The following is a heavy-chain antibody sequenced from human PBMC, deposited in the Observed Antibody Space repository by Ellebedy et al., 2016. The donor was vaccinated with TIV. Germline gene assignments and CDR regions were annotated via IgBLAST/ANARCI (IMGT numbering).Heavy chain of an antibody. D-gene: IGHD2-2*01. CDR1: GLIFSRYW. CDR3: ARLVHDATY. Sequence: GESLKISCADSGLIFSRYWMYWVRQAPGKGLVCVSRITNDGSSTTYADSVKGRFTISRDNAKNTLYLQMNSLRAEDTAVYYCARLVHDATYWGQGTLVTVSS. V-gene: IGHV3-74*03. J-gene: IGHJ4*02. CDR2: ITNDGSST.